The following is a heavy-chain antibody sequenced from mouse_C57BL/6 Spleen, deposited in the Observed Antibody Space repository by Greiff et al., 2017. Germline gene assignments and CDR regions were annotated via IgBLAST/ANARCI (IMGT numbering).Heavy chain of an antibody. CDR1: GYTFTSYW. Sequence: QVQLQQPGAELVRPGTSVKLSCEASGYTFTSYWMHWVKQRPGQGLEWIGVIDPSDSYTNYNQKFKGKATLTVDTSSSTAYMQLSSLTSEDSAVYYCARRRSLDYSNYDYAMDYWGQGTSVTVSS. CDR2: IDPSDSYT. CDR3: ARRRSLDYSNYDYAMDY. J-gene: IGHJ4*01. V-gene: IGHV1-59*01. D-gene: IGHD2-5*01.